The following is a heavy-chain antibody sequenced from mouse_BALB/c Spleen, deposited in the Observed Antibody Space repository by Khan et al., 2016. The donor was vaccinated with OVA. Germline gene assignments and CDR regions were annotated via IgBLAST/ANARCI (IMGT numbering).Heavy chain of an antibody. CDR1: GYTFTDYY. CDR3: ARRNYFGYTFAH. Sequence: QVQLQQSGAELARPGASVKLSCKASGYTFTDYYINWVKQRTGQGLEWIGEIYPRSGNTYYNEKFKGKATLTADKSSSIAYMQLSSLTSDDSVVYFCARRNYFGYTFAHWGQGTLLTVSA. J-gene: IGHJ3*01. CDR2: IYPRSGNT. D-gene: IGHD1-2*01. V-gene: IGHV1-77*01.